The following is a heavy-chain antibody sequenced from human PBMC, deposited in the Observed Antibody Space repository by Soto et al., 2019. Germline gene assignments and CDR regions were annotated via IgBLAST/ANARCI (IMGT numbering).Heavy chain of an antibody. CDR3: ARAPYSGSYQGPGY. J-gene: IGHJ4*02. CDR2: ISSSGSTI. CDR1: GFTFSSYE. Sequence: GGSLRLSCAASGFTFSSYEMNWVRQAPGKGLEWVSYISSSGSTIYYADSVKGRFTISRDNAKNSLYLQMNSLRAEDTAVYYCARAPYSGSYQGPGYWGQGPLVTVSS. D-gene: IGHD1-26*01. V-gene: IGHV3-48*03.